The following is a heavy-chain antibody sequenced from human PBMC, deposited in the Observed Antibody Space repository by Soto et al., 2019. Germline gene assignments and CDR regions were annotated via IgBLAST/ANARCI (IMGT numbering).Heavy chain of an antibody. V-gene: IGHV1-2*02. D-gene: IGHD3-3*01. J-gene: IGHJ4*02. CDR3: ARASTIGGVVIPFDY. CDR1: GYTFTGYY. CDR2: INANSGGT. Sequence: ASVKVSCKASGYTFTGYYMHWVRQAPGEGLEGMGWINANSGGTNYAEKVQGRGAMTRDRSISTAYMELSRLRSDDTAVYYWARASTIGGVVIPFDYWGQGTLVTVS.